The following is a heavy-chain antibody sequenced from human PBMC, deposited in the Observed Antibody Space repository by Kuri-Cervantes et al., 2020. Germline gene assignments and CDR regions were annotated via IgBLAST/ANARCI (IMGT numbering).Heavy chain of an antibody. V-gene: IGHV3-53*05. D-gene: IGHD6-13*01. CDR2: IYSCGST. CDR3: ATSLAAADVSWFDP. Sequence: GGSLRLSCAASGFTVSSNYMSWVRQAPGKGLEWVSVIYSCGSTYYADSVKGRFTISRDNSKNTLYLQMNSLRSEDTAVYYCATSLAAADVSWFDPWGQGTLVTVSS. CDR1: GFTVSSNY. J-gene: IGHJ5*02.